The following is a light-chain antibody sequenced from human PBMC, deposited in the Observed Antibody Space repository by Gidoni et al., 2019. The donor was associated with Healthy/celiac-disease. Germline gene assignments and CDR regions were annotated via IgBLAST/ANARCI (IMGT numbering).Light chain of an antibody. CDR2: GNS. Sequence: QSVLTQPPSVSGAPGHMVTISCTGSSSNIGAVYDVHWYQQLPGTAPKLLIYGNSNRPSGVPDRFSGSKSGTSASLDITGLQAEDEADYYCQSYDSSLSGVVFGGGTKLTVL. J-gene: IGLJ2*01. CDR3: QSYDSSLSGVV. V-gene: IGLV1-40*01. CDR1: SSNIGAVYD.